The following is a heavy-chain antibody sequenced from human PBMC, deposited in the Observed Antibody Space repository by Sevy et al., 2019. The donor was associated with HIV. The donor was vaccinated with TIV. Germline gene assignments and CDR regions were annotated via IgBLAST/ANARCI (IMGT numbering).Heavy chain of an antibody. J-gene: IGHJ4*02. CDR2: IYYSGST. CDR3: ARVPLSSGYLGPPEYYFDY. D-gene: IGHD3-22*01. V-gene: IGHV4-59*01. Sequence: SETLSLTCTVPGGSISSYYWSWIRQPPGKGLEWIGYIYYSGSTNYNPSLKSRVTISVDTSKNQFSLKLSSVTAADTAVYYCARVPLSSGYLGPPEYYFDYWGQGTLVTVSS. CDR1: GGSISSYY.